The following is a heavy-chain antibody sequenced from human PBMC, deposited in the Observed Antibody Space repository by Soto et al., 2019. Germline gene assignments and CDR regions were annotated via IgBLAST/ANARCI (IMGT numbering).Heavy chain of an antibody. J-gene: IGHJ5*02. Sequence: EVQLLESGGGLVQPGGSLRLSCAASGFTFSSYAMSWVRQAPGKGLEWVSAISGSGGSTYYADSVKGRFTISRDNSKNTLYLQMNSLRAEDTAVYYCAKVTMVYAMKRDGINWFDPWGQGTLVTVSS. V-gene: IGHV3-23*01. D-gene: IGHD2-8*01. CDR3: AKVTMVYAMKRDGINWFDP. CDR1: GFTFSSYA. CDR2: ISGSGGST.